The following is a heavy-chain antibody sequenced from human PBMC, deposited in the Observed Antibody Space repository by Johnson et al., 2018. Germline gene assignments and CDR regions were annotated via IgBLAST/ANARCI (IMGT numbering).Heavy chain of an antibody. CDR1: GVSLSLYQ. J-gene: IGHJ3*02. D-gene: IGHD3-10*01. CDR3: ARGSFSATPPGNDGFDI. Sequence: QVQLQESGPGLVKPSETLSLICTVSGVSLSLYQWDWIRQPPGKGLEWIGVIYESGRTRYNPSLNSRVTMSKDASKNQFSLRLDAVTAADTAVYYCARGSFSATPPGNDGFDIWGQGTRVMVST. V-gene: IGHV4-59*01. CDR2: IYESGRT.